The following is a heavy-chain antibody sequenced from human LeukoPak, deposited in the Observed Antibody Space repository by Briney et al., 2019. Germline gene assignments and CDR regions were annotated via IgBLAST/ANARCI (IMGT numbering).Heavy chain of an antibody. V-gene: IGHV3-21*01. J-gene: IGHJ4*02. D-gene: IGHD6-13*01. CDR2: ISSSSSYI. CDR1: GFTFSSYI. Sequence: GGSLRLSCAASGFTFSSYIMNWVRQAPGKGLEWVSSISSSSSYIYYADSVKGRFTISRDNAKNSLYLQMNSLRAEDTAVYYCARALGVAAALGPYYFDYWGQGTLVTVSS. CDR3: ARALGVAAALGPYYFDY.